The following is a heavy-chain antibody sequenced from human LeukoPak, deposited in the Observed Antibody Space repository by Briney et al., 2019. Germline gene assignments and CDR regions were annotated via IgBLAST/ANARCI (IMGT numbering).Heavy chain of an antibody. Sequence: KPSETLSLTCAVYGGSFSGYYWSWIRQPPGKGLEWIGEINHSGSTNYNPSLKSRVTISVDTSKNQFSLKLSSVTAADTAVYYCARGTGNSSGWLQYFDYWGQGTLVTVSS. V-gene: IGHV4-34*01. D-gene: IGHD6-19*01. CDR2: INHSGST. CDR1: GGSFSGYY. CDR3: ARGTGNSSGWLQYFDY. J-gene: IGHJ4*02.